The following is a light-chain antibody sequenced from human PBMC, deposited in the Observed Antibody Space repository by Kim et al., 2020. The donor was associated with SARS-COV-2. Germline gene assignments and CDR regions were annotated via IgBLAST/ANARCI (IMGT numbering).Light chain of an antibody. CDR1: NIGSKS. CDR3: QVWDTSSDHVV. J-gene: IGLJ2*01. V-gene: IGLV3-21*04. CDR2: SDS. Sequence: APGKTARITCGGDNIGSKSVLWYQQKPGQAPVLVIYSDSDRPSGIPERFSGSNSGNTATLTISRVESGDEADYYCQVWDTSSDHVVFGGGTQVNVL.